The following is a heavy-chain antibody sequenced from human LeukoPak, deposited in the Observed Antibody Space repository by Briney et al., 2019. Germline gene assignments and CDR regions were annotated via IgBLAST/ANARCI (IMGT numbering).Heavy chain of an antibody. CDR3: ARGALLDILTGYYLYYFDY. J-gene: IGHJ4*02. Sequence: SETLSLTCTVSGGSISSNNYYWGWIRQPPGKGLEWIGSIYYSGSTYYNPSLKSRVTISVDTSKNQFSLKLSSVTAADTAVYYCARGALLDILTGYYLYYFDYWGQGTLVTVSS. CDR2: IYYSGST. CDR1: GGSISSNNYY. V-gene: IGHV4-39*07. D-gene: IGHD3-9*01.